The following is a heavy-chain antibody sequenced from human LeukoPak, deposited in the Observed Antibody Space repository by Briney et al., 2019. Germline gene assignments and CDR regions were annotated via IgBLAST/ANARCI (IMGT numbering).Heavy chain of an antibody. CDR3: ARGLERRRWYYFDY. D-gene: IGHD1-1*01. J-gene: IGHJ4*02. CDR1: GGSISSGSYY. CDR2: IYTSGST. Sequence: SETLSLTCTVSGGSISSGSYYWSWIRQPAGRGLEWIGRIYTSGSTNYNPSLKSRVTISVDTSKNQFSLKLSSVAAADTAVYYCARGLERRRWYYFDYWGQGTLVTVSS. V-gene: IGHV4-61*02.